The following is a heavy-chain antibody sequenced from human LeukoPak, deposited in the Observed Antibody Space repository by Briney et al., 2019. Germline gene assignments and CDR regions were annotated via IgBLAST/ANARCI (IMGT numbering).Heavy chain of an antibody. J-gene: IGHJ6*02. V-gene: IGHV3-11*06. CDR1: GFTFSDHY. CDR2: ISRSSSYP. CDR3: ARGHYGLDV. Sequence: GGSLRLSCAASGFTFSDHYMSWIRQAPGKGLEWVSYISRSSSYPYYADSVEGRFTISRDNAKNSLYLQMNSLRAEDTAVYYCARGHYGLDVWGQGTTVTVSS.